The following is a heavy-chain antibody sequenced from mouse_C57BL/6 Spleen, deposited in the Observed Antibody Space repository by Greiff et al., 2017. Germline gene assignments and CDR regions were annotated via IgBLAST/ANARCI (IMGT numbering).Heavy chain of an antibody. CDR1: GFTFSDYG. Sequence: EVKVVESGGGLVKPGGSLKLSCAASGFTFSDYGMHWVRQAPEKGLEWVAYISSGSSTIYYADTVKGRFTISRDNAKNTLFLQMTSLRSEDTAMYYCARGPLHYGTLWYFGGWGTGTTVTVSS. CDR2: ISSGSSTI. J-gene: IGHJ1*03. V-gene: IGHV5-17*01. D-gene: IGHD1-1*01. CDR3: ARGPLHYGTLWYFGG.